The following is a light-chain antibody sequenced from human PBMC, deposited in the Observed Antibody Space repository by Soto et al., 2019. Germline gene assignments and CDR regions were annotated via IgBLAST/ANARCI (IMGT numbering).Light chain of an antibody. Sequence: DIVMSQSPDSLAVSLGERATINCKSSQTILYSSNNKNCLAWFQQKPGQPPKLLIYWASTRESGVPDRFSGSGSGTDFTLTISSLQAEDVAVYYCQHYHSDPISFGQGTRLEIK. V-gene: IGKV4-1*01. CDR1: QTILYSSNNKNC. CDR2: WAS. J-gene: IGKJ5*01. CDR3: QHYHSDPIS.